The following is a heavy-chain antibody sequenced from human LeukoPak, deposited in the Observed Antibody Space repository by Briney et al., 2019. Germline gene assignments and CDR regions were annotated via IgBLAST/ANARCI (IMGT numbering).Heavy chain of an antibody. V-gene: IGHV3-30*02. CDR2: IRYDGSNK. Sequence: GGSLRLSCAASGFTFSSYGMHWVRQAPGKGLEWGAFIRYDGSNKYYADSVKGRFTISRDNSKNTLYLQMNSLRAEDTAVYYCAKTWRDTAMVIYYFDYWGQGTLVTVSS. CDR1: GFTFSSYG. D-gene: IGHD5-18*01. J-gene: IGHJ4*02. CDR3: AKTWRDTAMVIYYFDY.